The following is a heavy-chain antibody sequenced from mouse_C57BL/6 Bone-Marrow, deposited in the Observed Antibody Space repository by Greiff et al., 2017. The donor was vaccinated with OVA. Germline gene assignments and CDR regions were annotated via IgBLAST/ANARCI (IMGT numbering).Heavy chain of an antibody. V-gene: IGHV5-4*03. D-gene: IGHD1-1*02. CDR3: ARVGLWPSMDY. J-gene: IGHJ4*01. Sequence: EVNVVESGGGLVKPGGSLKLSCAASGFTFSSYAMSWVRQTPEKRLEWVATISDGGSYTYYPDNVKGRFTISRDNAKNNLYLQMSHLKSEDPAMYYCARVGLWPSMDYWGQGTSVTVSS. CDR2: ISDGGSYT. CDR1: GFTFSSYA.